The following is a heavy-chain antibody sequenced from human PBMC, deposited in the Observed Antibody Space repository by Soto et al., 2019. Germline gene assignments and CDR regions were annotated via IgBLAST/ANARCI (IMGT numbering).Heavy chain of an antibody. Sequence: QVQLVESGGGVVQPGRSLRLSCAASGFTFSSYGMHWVRQAPGKGLEWVAVIWYDGSNKYYADSVKGRFTISRDNSKNTLYLQMNSLRAEDTAVYYCARENGDILTGSPRGRGYAFDIWGQGTMVTVSS. CDR2: IWYDGSNK. CDR1: GFTFSSYG. CDR3: ARENGDILTGSPRGRGYAFDI. D-gene: IGHD3-9*01. V-gene: IGHV3-33*01. J-gene: IGHJ3*02.